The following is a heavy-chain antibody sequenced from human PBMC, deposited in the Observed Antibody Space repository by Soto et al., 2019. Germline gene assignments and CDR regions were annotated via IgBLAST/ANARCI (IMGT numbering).Heavy chain of an antibody. V-gene: IGHV1-69*02. D-gene: IGHD3-16*01. CDR2: IIPILDMT. CDR1: GGTFSSYT. Sequence: QVQLVQSGAEVKKPGSSVKVSCKASGGTFSSYTISWVRQAPGQGLEWMGRIIPILDMTNYAQKFQGRVTIIADKPTSTAYMELSSLRSEDTAMYYCARHRGAPYYYYGMDVW. CDR3: ARHRGAPYYYYGMDV. J-gene: IGHJ6*01.